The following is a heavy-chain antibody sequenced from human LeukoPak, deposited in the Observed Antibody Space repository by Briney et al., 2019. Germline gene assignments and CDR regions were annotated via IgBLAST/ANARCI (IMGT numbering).Heavy chain of an antibody. CDR2: IRYDGSNK. D-gene: IGHD3-9*01. CDR3: AKDLYYDILTGPFDY. CDR1: GFTFSSYG. J-gene: IGHJ4*02. Sequence: GGSLRLSCAASGFTFSSYGMHWVRQAPGKGLEWVAFIRYDGSNKYYADSVKGRFNISRDNSKNTLYLQMNSLRAEDTAVYYCAKDLYYDILTGPFDYWGQGTLVTVSS. V-gene: IGHV3-30*02.